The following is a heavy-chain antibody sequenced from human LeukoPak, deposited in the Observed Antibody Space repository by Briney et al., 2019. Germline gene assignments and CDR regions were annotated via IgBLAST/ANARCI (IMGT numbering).Heavy chain of an antibody. CDR3: AALWDGGY. D-gene: IGHD1-26*01. CDR2: IKQDGSKE. J-gene: IGHJ4*02. CDR1: GFTFSDYW. Sequence: PGGSLTLTCAASGFTFSDYWMSWVRQAPGKGQEWVADIKQDGSKENYVDSVKGRFTISRDNVKDSLFLQMNSLGAEYTAVYYCAALWDGGYWGQGTLVTVSS. V-gene: IGHV3-7*01.